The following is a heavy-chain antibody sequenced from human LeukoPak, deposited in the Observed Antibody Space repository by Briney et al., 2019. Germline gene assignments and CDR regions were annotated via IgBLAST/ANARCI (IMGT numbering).Heavy chain of an antibody. CDR1: GGSVGSYY. CDR3: AREEYSYGGYYYMDV. CDR2: IYYSGST. V-gene: IGHV4-59*02. D-gene: IGHD5-18*01. Sequence: SDSLSLTRTVAGGSVGSYYWGWIRPPPGKGIGWIGYIYYSGSTNYNPSLKSRVTISVDTSKNQFSLKLSSVTAADTAVYYCAREEYSYGGYYYMDVWGKGTTVTVSS. J-gene: IGHJ6*03.